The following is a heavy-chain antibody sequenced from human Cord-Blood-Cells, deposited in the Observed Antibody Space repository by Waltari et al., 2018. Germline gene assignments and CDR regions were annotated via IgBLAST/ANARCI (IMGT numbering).Heavy chain of an antibody. CDR3: ARDPVTTVTYYFDY. Sequence: EVQLVESGGGLVKPGGSLRLSCAASGFTFSSYSLNWVRQAPGKGLEWVSSISSSSSYIYYAGSVKGRFTISRDNAKNSLYLQMNSLRAEDTAVYYCARDPVTTVTYYFDYWGQGTLVTVSS. J-gene: IGHJ4*02. CDR1: GFTFSSYS. V-gene: IGHV3-21*01. CDR2: ISSSSSYI. D-gene: IGHD4-4*01.